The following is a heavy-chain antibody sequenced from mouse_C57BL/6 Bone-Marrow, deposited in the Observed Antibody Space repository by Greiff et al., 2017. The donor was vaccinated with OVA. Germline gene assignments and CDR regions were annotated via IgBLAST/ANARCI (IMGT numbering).Heavy chain of an antibody. D-gene: IGHD2-4*01. Sequence: VQLQQSGAELARPGASVKLSCKASGYTFTSYGISWVKQRTGQGLEWIGEIYPRSGNTYYNEKFKGKATLTADKSSSTAYMELRSLTSEDSAVYFRAGWDYPLAYWGQGTLVTVSA. J-gene: IGHJ3*01. V-gene: IGHV1-81*01. CDR2: IYPRSGNT. CDR3: AGWDYPLAY. CDR1: GYTFTSYG.